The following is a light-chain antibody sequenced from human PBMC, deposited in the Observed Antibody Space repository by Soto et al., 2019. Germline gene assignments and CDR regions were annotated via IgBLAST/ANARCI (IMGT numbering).Light chain of an antibody. V-gene: IGLV6-57*03. J-gene: IGLJ2*01. CDR1: SGSIASNS. Sequence: FMLTQPLSVPESPGKTVTISCTRSSGSIASNSVQWFQQRPGCAPTTVIYEDNQRPSGVPHRFSGSIDXXXXXXXXXXSXXXXEDXAXYXXQSYXSRXXVVF. CDR2: EDN. CDR3: QSYXSRXXVV.